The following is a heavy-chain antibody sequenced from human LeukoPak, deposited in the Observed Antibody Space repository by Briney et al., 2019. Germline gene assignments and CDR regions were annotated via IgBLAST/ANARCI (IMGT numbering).Heavy chain of an antibody. J-gene: IGHJ4*02. CDR1: GFTFSSYA. CDR2: ISYDGSSK. Sequence: GGSLRLSCAASGFTFSSYAMHWVRQAPGKGLEWVAVISYDGSSKYYADSVKGRFTISRDNSKNTLYLQMNSLRAEDTAVYYCARDSFGDEGNFDYWGQGTLVTVSS. D-gene: IGHD3-16*01. V-gene: IGHV3-30-3*01. CDR3: ARDSFGDEGNFDY.